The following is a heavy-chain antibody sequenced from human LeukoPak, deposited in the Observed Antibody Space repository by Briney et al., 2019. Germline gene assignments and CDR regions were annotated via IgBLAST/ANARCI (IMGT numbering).Heavy chain of an antibody. CDR1: GFTFSSYW. Sequence: GGSLRLSCAASGFTFSSYWMSWVRQAPGKGLEWVANIKQDGSEKYYVDSVKGRFTISRDNAKNSLYLQMNSLKASDTAMYYCARQNGYSSSWYVVGRSSSNWFDPWGQGTLVTVSS. CDR2: IKQDGSEK. V-gene: IGHV3-7*03. CDR3: ARQNGYSSSWYVVGRSSSNWFDP. J-gene: IGHJ5*02. D-gene: IGHD6-13*01.